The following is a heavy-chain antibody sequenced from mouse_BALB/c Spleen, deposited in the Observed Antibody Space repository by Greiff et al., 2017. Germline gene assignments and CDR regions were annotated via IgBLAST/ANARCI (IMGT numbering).Heavy chain of an antibody. CDR1: GYTFTSYV. CDR2: INPYNDGT. D-gene: IGHD4-1*01. Sequence: LVESGPELVKPGASVKMPCKASGYTFTSYVMHWVKQKPGQGLEWIGYINPYNDGTKYNEKFKGKATLTSDKSSSTAYMELSSLTSEDSAVYYCARETGTRIFDYWGQGTTLTVSS. V-gene: IGHV1-14*01. CDR3: ARETGTRIFDY. J-gene: IGHJ2*01.